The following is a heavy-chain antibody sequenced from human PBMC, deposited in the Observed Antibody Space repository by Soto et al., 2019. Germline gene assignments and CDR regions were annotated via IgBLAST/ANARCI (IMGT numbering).Heavy chain of an antibody. CDR3: AKETFGVGWTLDF. J-gene: IGHJ4*02. CDR2: ISGGGGNS. D-gene: IGHD6-19*01. V-gene: IGHV3-23*01. Sequence: QLLESGGGLVQPGGSRRLSCAASGFNFGDYTMTWVRQAPGKGLVWISTISGGGGNSYYADVVKGRFTITRDNSKNTLYLQMNRLKGEDTALYFCAKETFGVGWTLDFWGQGTLVTVSS. CDR1: GFNFGDYT.